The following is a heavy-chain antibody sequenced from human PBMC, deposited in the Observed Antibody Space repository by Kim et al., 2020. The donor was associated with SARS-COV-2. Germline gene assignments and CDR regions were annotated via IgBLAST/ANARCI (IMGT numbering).Heavy chain of an antibody. V-gene: IGHV1-2*02. CDR1: GYTFTGYY. CDR3: ARGLGYCSSTSCYEVWFDP. Sequence: ASVKVSCKASGYTFTGYYMHWVRQAPGQGLEWMGWINPNSGGTNYAQKFQGRVTMTRDTSISTAYMELSRLRSDDTAVYYCARGLGYCSSTSCYEVWFDPWGQGTLVTVSS. J-gene: IGHJ5*02. D-gene: IGHD2-2*01. CDR2: INPNSGGT.